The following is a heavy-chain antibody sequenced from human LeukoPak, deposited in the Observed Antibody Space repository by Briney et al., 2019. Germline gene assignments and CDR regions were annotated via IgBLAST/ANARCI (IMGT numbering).Heavy chain of an antibody. Sequence: SETLSLTCAVYGGSFSGYYWSWIRQPPGKGLEWIGEINHSGSTNYNPSLKSRVTISVDTSKNQFSLKLSSVTAADTAVYYCARGRKGEQQMKLFGYWGQGTLVTVSS. CDR2: INHSGST. CDR1: GGSFSGYY. J-gene: IGHJ4*02. CDR3: ARGRKGEQQMKLFGY. D-gene: IGHD6-13*01. V-gene: IGHV4-34*01.